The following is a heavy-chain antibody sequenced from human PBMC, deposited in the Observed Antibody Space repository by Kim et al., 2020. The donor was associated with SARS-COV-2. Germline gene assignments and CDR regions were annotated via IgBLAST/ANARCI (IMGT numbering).Heavy chain of an antibody. CDR3: ATLKLGGYSFDY. CDR1: GYTLTELS. Sequence: ASVKVSCKVSGYTLTELSMHWVRQAPGKGLEWMGGFDPEDGETIYAQKFQGRVTMTEDTSTDTAYMELSSLRSEDTAVYYCATLKLGGYSFDYWGQGTLVTVSS. J-gene: IGHJ4*02. V-gene: IGHV1-24*01. D-gene: IGHD5-18*01. CDR2: FDPEDGET.